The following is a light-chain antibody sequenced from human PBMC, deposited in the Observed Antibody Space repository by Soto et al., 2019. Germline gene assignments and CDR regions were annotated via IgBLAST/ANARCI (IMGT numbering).Light chain of an antibody. CDR1: QSVSSSY. CDR2: GAS. J-gene: IGKJ5*01. Sequence: EIVLTQSPGTLSLSPGERDTLSCRASQSVSSSYLAWYQKKPGQAPRLLIYGASSRATGIPDRFSGSGSGTDFTLTINRLEPEDFAVYYCQQYGSSLGTFGQGTRLEIK. V-gene: IGKV3-20*01. CDR3: QQYGSSLGT.